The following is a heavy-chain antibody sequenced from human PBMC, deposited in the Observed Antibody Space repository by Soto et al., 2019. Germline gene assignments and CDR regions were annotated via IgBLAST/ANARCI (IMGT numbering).Heavy chain of an antibody. J-gene: IGHJ4*02. D-gene: IGHD2-15*01. V-gene: IGHV3-48*01. CDR2: ISSSSSTI. CDR1: GFTFSSYS. CDR3: ARCRLISGGGSCYWSDY. Sequence: GGSLRLSCAASGFTFSSYSMNWVRQAPGKGLEWVSYISSSSSTIYYADSVKGRFTISRDNAKNSLYLQMNSLRAEDTAVYYCARCRLISGGGSCYWSDYWGQGTLVTVSS.